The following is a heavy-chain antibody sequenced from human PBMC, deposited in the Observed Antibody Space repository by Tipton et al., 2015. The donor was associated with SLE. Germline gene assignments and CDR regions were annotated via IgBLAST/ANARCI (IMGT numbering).Heavy chain of an antibody. Sequence: SLRLSCAASGFTFSSYAMHWVRQAPGKGLEWVAVISYDGSNKYYADSVKGRFTISRDNSKNTLYLQMNSLRAEDTAVYYCASLYIAVAGDYWGQGTLVTVSS. D-gene: IGHD6-19*01. V-gene: IGHV3-30-3*01. CDR1: GFTFSSYA. CDR3: ASLYIAVAGDY. CDR2: ISYDGSNK. J-gene: IGHJ4*02.